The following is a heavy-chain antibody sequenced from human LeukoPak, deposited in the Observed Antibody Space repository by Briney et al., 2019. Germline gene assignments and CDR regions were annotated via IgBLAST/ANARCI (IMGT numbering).Heavy chain of an antibody. CDR3: ATASVTRMRDP. V-gene: IGHV1-2*02. CDR1: GYDFSYLY. Sequence: GASVKVSCKASGYDFSYLYFHWVRQAPGQGLEWMGWINPYSGASIYAQKFQGRVTMETSSSTVYMQLSRLRYDDTAVYYCATASVTRMRDPWGQGTLVTVSS. CDR2: INPYSGAS. J-gene: IGHJ5*02.